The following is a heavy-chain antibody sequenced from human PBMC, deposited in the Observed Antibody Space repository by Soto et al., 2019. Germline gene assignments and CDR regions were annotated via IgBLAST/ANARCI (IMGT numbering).Heavy chain of an antibody. V-gene: IGHV1-69*13. CDR3: ARDAYSYRYIAVAGTVGLDV. CDR2: IIPIFGTA. Sequence: SVKVSCKASGGTFSSYAISWVRHAPGQGLEWMGGIIPIFGTANYAQKFQGRVTITADESTSTAYMELSSLRSEDTAVYYCARDAYSYRYIAVAGTVGLDVWGQGTTVTVSS. D-gene: IGHD6-19*01. J-gene: IGHJ6*02. CDR1: GGTFSSYA.